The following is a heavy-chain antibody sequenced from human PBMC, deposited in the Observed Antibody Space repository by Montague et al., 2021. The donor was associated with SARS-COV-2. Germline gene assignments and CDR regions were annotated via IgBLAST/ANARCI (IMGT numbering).Heavy chain of an antibody. CDR2: IYYSGST. D-gene: IGHD6-13*01. J-gene: IGHJ3*02. CDR3: AGSPPGIAAAGTVAAFDI. CDR1: GGSISSSSYY. V-gene: IGHV4-39*01. Sequence: SETLPLTCTVSGGSISSSSYYWGWIRQPPGKGLEWIGSIYYSGSTYYNPSLKSRVTISVDTSNDQFSLKLSSVTAANTAVYYCAGSPPGIAAAGTVAAFDIWGQGTMVTVSS.